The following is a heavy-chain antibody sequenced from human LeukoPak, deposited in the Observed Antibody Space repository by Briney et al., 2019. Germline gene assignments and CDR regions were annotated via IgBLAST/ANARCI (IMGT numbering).Heavy chain of an antibody. Sequence: GGSLRLSCAASGFTFSNAWMSWVRQAPGKGLEWVGRIKSKTDGGTTDYAAPVKGRFTISRDDSKNTLYLQMNSLKTGDTAVYYCTTDPMTTGDGYNLGVDYWGQGTLVTVSP. CDR3: TTDPMTTGDGYNLGVDY. D-gene: IGHD5-24*01. CDR1: GFTFSNAW. V-gene: IGHV3-15*01. CDR2: IKSKTDGGTT. J-gene: IGHJ4*02.